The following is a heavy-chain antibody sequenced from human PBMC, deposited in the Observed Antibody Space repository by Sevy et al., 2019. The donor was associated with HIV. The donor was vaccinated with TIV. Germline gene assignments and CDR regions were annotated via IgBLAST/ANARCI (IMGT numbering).Heavy chain of an antibody. CDR3: ARGDHYVTSGHTYYFDY. CDR1: GYSISSGYY. CDR2: IYHSGRT. Sequence: SETLSLTCAVSGYSISSGYYWGWIRQPPGKGLEWIGNIYHSGRTYNNPSLKSRVTMSVDTSKNQFSLKLSSVTAADTAVYYCARGDHYVTSGHTYYFDYRGQGTLVTVSS. J-gene: IGHJ4*02. V-gene: IGHV4-38-2*01. D-gene: IGHD3-22*01.